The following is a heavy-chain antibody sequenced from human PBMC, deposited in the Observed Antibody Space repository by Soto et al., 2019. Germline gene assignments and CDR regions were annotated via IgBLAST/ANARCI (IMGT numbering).Heavy chain of an antibody. V-gene: IGHV1-3*01. CDR3: ARDGTEVVVAAMDY. J-gene: IGHJ4*02. Sequence: ASVKVSCKASRYTFTSYAIHWVRQSPGQRLEWMGWINAGNGNTKYSQKFQGRFTITRDTSASTAYMELTSLRSEDTAVYYCARDGTEVVVAAMDYWGQGTLVTVSS. CDR2: INAGNGNT. D-gene: IGHD2-15*01. CDR1: RYTFTSYA.